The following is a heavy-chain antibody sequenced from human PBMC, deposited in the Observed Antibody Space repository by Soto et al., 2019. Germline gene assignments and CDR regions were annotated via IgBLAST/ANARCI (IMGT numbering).Heavy chain of an antibody. Sequence: WGSLRLSCAASGFTFKLYTMHWVRQAPGKGLEWVSFCTPSSSSISYADSVEGRFTISRDNARNSLYLQIHNLRAEETAVYYCARDAASSLDHWRQGTLVTVSS. J-gene: IGHJ4*02. D-gene: IGHD6-13*01. CDR3: ARDAASSLDH. CDR2: CTPSSSSI. V-gene: IGHV3-21*01. CDR1: GFTFKLYT.